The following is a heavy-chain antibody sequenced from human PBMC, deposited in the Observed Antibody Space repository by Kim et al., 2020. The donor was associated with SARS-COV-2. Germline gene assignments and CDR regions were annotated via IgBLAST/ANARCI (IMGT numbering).Heavy chain of an antibody. V-gene: IGHV3-43*01. D-gene: IGHD2-2*02. CDR3: AKAPGLEYQLLNLDAFDI. J-gene: IGHJ3*02. Sequence: KGRFTISRDDSKNPLYLQMNSLRTEDTALYYCAKAPGLEYQLLNLDAFDIWGQGTMVTVSS.